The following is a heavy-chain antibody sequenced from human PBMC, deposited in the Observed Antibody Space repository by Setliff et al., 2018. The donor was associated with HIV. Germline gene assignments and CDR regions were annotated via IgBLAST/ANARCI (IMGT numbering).Heavy chain of an antibody. D-gene: IGHD6-13*01. Sequence: GGSLRLSCAASGFTFSSYSMNWVRQAPGKGLEWVSYISSSSSYTHYADSVKGRFTIPRDNVKNSLYLQMNSLRAEDTAVYHCARGGAAAATEDYFDYWGQGTLVTVSS. V-gene: IGHV3-21*01. CDR3: ARGGAAAATEDYFDY. CDR1: GFTFSSYS. CDR2: ISSSSSYT. J-gene: IGHJ4*02.